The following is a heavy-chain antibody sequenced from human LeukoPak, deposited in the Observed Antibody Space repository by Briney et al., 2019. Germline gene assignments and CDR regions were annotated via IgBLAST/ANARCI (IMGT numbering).Heavy chain of an antibody. CDR3: ARGRSYGFDFDS. Sequence: SEALSLTCDVSGVSINTCCYYWTWIRQPPGKGLEWIGYKYYSGSARYNSSLRSRLTISLDSSKNQFSLRLTSVTAADTAVYYCARGRSYGFDFDSWGPGTLVIVSS. J-gene: IGHJ4*02. V-gene: IGHV4-61*01. CDR1: GVSINTCCYY. D-gene: IGHD5-18*01. CDR2: KYYSGSA.